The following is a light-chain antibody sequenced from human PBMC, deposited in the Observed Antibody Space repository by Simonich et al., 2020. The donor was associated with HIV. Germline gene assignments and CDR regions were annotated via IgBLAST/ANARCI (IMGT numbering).Light chain of an antibody. Sequence: QSALTQPASVSGSPGQSITIPCTGTSSDVGVYNYVSWYQQHPGKAPKLIIYEGSKRPSGVSNRFSGSKSGNTASLTISGLQAEDEADYYCCSYASSTTFHVVFGGGTQLTVL. CDR2: EGS. V-gene: IGLV2-23*03. J-gene: IGLJ2*01. CDR3: CSYASSTTFHVV. CDR1: SSDVGVYNY.